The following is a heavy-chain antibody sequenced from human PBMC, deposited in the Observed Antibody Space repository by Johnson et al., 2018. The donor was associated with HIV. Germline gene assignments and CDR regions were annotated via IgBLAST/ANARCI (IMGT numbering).Heavy chain of an antibody. D-gene: IGHD3-10*01. J-gene: IGHJ3*02. Sequence: QVQLVESGGGVVQPGGSLRLSCAASGFTFSSYAMHWVSQAPGKGLEWVAVISYDGSTTYYADSVYGRFTISRDNYKNTVYLQMNSLRAEETAVYYCAREVRGPRGGFDIWGQGTMVTVSS. CDR3: AREVRGPRGGFDI. V-gene: IGHV3-30*04. CDR1: GFTFSSYA. CDR2: ISYDGSTT.